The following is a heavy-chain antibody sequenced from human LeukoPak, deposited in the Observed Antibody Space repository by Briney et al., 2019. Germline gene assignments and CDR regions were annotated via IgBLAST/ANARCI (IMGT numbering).Heavy chain of an antibody. CDR3: AREVLLWFGELSQFDY. Sequence: SETLSLTCAVSGYSISRGYYWGWLRPPPGTGLEWIGHIYHSGSTYYNPSLKSRVTISVDTSKNQFSLKLSSVTAADTAVYYCAREVLLWFGELSQFDYWGQGTLVTVSS. V-gene: IGHV4-38-2*02. CDR1: GYSISRGYY. D-gene: IGHD3-10*01. J-gene: IGHJ4*02. CDR2: IYHSGST.